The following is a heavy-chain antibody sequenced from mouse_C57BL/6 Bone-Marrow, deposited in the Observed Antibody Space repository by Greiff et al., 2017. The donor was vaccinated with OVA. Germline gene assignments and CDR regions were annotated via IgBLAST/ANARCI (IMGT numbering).Heavy chain of an antibody. D-gene: IGHD2-4*01. V-gene: IGHV1-20*01. CDR2: INPYNGDT. CDR3: ARWDYEPLRYYFDY. Sequence: AQLLESGPELVKPGDSVKISCKASGYSFTGYFMNWVMQSHGKSLEWIGRINPYNGDTFYNQKFKGKATLTVDKSSSTAHMELRSLTSEDSAVYYCARWDYEPLRYYFDYWGQGTTLTVSS. J-gene: IGHJ2*01. CDR1: GYSFTGYF.